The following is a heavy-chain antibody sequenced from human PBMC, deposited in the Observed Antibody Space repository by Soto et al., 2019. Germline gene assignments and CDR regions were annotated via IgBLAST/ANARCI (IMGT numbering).Heavy chain of an antibody. V-gene: IGHV1-46*01. J-gene: IGHJ4*02. D-gene: IGHD6-6*01. Sequence: QVQLVQSGAEVRKPGASVKVSCEASGYTFTSYYMNWVRQAPGQGLEWMGIINPSGGTTSYAQKFQGRVTMTSDTSTSTVYMELSSLKSEDTAVYYCARAKYTSSSLDYWDQGTLVTVSS. CDR3: ARAKYTSSSLDY. CDR1: GYTFTSYY. CDR2: INPSGGTT.